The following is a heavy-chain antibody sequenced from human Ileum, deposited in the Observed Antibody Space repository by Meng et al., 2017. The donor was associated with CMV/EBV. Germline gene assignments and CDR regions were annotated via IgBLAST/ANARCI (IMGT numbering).Heavy chain of an antibody. Sequence: VQLKESGPGLVKPSETLSLTCTVSGGSISSYSWSWIRQPAGKGLEWIGRIYSSVGANYSPSLKSRATMSVDMSKNEVSLKLSAVTAADTAVYYCARSDPDGYCAGGSCYRYWYFDVWGRGTLVTVSS. CDR3: ARSDPDGYCAGGSCYRYWYFDV. V-gene: IGHV4-4*07. CDR1: GGSISSYS. D-gene: IGHD2-15*01. CDR2: IYSSVGA. J-gene: IGHJ2*01.